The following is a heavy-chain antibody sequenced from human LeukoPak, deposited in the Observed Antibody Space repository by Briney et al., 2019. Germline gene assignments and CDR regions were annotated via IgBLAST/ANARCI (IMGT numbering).Heavy chain of an antibody. D-gene: IGHD2/OR15-2a*01. CDR1: GGTFSSYT. J-gene: IGHJ4*02. V-gene: IGHV1-69*02. Sequence: SVKVSCKASGGTFSSYTISWVRQAPGQGLEWMERIIPILGIANYAQKFQGRVTITADKSTSTAYMELSSLRSEDTAVYYCAHRVGHSTGFDYWGQGTLVTVSS. CDR2: IIPILGIA. CDR3: AHRVGHSTGFDY.